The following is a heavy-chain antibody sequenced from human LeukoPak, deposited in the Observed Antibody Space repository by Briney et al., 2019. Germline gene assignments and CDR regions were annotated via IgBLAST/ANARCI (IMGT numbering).Heavy chain of an antibody. Sequence: SETLSLTCAVYGGSFSGYYWSWIRQPPGKGLEWIGEINHSGSTNYNPSLKSRVTISVDTSKNQFSLKLSSVTAADTAVYYCARGPIAVAGGGLIQHWGQGTLVTVSS. J-gene: IGHJ1*01. V-gene: IGHV4-34*01. CDR1: GGSFSGYY. D-gene: IGHD6-19*01. CDR3: ARGPIAVAGGGLIQH. CDR2: INHSGST.